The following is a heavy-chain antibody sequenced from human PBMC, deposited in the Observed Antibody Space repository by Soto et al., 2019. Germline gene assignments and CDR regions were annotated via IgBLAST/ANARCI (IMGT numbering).Heavy chain of an antibody. D-gene: IGHD6-13*01. CDR2: INHSGST. J-gene: IGHJ5*02. Sequence: SETLSLTCAVYGGSFSGYYWSWIRQPPGKGLEWIGEINHSGSTNYNPSLKSRVTISVDTSKNQFSLKLSSVTAADTAVYYCAMTGYSSRTVRFDPWGQGTLVTVSS. CDR3: AMTGYSSRTVRFDP. V-gene: IGHV4-34*01. CDR1: GGSFSGYY.